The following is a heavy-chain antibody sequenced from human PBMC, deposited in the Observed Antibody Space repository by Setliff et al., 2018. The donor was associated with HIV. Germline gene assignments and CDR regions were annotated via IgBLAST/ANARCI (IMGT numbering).Heavy chain of an antibody. Sequence: SQTLSLTCAVYGGSLTNYYWSWFRQSPGKGLEWIGEISDSATTDYNPSLKSRVIISLDTSKNQFSLKLTSVTAADTAIYYCARGRDYTGSWFRPFYLDFWGHGNLVT. CDR1: GGSLTNYY. CDR3: ARGRDYTGSWFRPFYLDF. V-gene: IGHV4-34*01. D-gene: IGHD3-3*01. CDR2: ISDSATT. J-gene: IGHJ4*01.